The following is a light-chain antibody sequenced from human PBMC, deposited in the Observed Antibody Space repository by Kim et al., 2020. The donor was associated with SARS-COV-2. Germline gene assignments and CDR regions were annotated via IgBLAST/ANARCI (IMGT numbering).Light chain of an antibody. Sequence: DILMTQSPSSLSASVRDRVIITCQATQDIKKNLNWYQQKPGEAPKLLIYDASNLETGVPSRFSGSGSGTEFALTVTSLQPEDIGTYYCLQYDNLPYTFGQGTKVDIK. J-gene: IGKJ2*01. V-gene: IGKV1-33*01. CDR3: LQYDNLPYT. CDR2: DAS. CDR1: QDIKKN.